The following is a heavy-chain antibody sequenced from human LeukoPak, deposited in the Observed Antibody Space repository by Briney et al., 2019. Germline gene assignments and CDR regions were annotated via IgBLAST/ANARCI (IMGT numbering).Heavy chain of an antibody. CDR1: GFTFSSYA. J-gene: IGHJ4*02. CDR3: AKPLDFWSGYVGYFDY. Sequence: GGSLRLSCAASGFTFSSYAMSWVRQASGKGLEWVSAISGSGGSTYYADSVKGRFTISRDNSKNTLYLQMNSLRAEDTAVYYCAKPLDFWSGYVGYFDYWGQGTLVTVSS. V-gene: IGHV3-23*01. CDR2: ISGSGGST. D-gene: IGHD3-3*01.